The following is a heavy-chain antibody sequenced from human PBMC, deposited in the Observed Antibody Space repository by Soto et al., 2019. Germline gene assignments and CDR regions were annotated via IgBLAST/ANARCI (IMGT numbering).Heavy chain of an antibody. V-gene: IGHV1-18*01. CDR3: APDRCSDNSGHWVADAAFDF. D-gene: IGHD2-21*01. CDR2: ISTLNGDT. Sequence: QVQLVQSRGEMKMPGASVTVSCKASGYSFITYSISWVRQAPGQGLEWMGWISTLNGDTKYDQRFPGRITMTTETATTTATMERTYLTSDDTAVYYCAPDRCSDNSGHWVADAAFDFWGQGTMVSVSS. CDR1: GYSFITYS. J-gene: IGHJ3*01.